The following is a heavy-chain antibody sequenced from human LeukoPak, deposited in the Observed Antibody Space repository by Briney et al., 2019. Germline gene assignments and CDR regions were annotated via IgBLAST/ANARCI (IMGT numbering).Heavy chain of an antibody. CDR1: GGTFSSYA. J-gene: IGHJ5*02. CDR3: ARALEAGIAARPGWFDP. Sequence: GSSVKVSCKASGGTFSSYAISWVRQAPGQGLEWMGGIIPIFGTADYAQKFQGRVTITADESTSTAYMELSSLRSEDTAVYYCARALEAGIAARPGWFDPWGQGTLVTVSP. V-gene: IGHV1-69*01. CDR2: IIPIFGTA. D-gene: IGHD6-6*01.